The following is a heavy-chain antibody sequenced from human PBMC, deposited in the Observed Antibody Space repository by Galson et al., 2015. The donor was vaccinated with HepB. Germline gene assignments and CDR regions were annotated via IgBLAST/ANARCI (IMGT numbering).Heavy chain of an antibody. CDR2: INPSGGST. J-gene: IGHJ6*02. Sequence: SVKVSCKASGYTFTSYYMHWVRQAPGQGLEWMGIINPSGGSTSYAQKFQGRVTMTRDTSTSTVYMELSSLRSEDTAVYYCATSYYGSGSYYNDYYYYYGMDVWGQGTTVTVSS. V-gene: IGHV1-46*03. D-gene: IGHD3-10*01. CDR1: GYTFTSYY. CDR3: ATSYYGSGSYYNDYYYYYGMDV.